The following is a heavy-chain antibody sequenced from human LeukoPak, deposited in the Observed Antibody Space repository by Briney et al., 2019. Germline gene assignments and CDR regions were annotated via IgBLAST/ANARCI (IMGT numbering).Heavy chain of an antibody. D-gene: IGHD1-26*01. J-gene: IGHJ4*02. V-gene: IGHV1-3*02. Sequence: ASVKASCKASGYTFTSYAMHWVRQAPGQRLEWMGWSNAGNGNTKYSQEFQGRVTITRDTSASTAYMELSSLRSEDMAVYYCARALGGSFDFDYWGQGTLVTVSS. CDR1: GYTFTSYA. CDR2: SNAGNGNT. CDR3: ARALGGSFDFDY.